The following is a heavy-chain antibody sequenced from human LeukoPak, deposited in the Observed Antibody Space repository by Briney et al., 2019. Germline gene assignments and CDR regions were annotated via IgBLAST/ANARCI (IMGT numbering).Heavy chain of an antibody. CDR2: ISSTSTYI. D-gene: IGHD1-26*01. CDR1: GFTFSSYT. CDR3: ARKLYSDNSHDAFDI. Sequence: PGGSLRLSCAASGFTFSSYTMNWVRQAPGKGLEWVSSISSTSTYIHDADSVKGRFTISRDNAKNSLYLQMNSLRAEDTAVYYCARKLYSDNSHDAFDIWGQGTMVIVSS. V-gene: IGHV3-21*01. J-gene: IGHJ3*02.